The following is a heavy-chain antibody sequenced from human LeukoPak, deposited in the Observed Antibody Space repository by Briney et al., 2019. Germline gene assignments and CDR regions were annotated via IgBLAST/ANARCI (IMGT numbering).Heavy chain of an antibody. D-gene: IGHD6-19*01. CDR1: GRSFSGYY. Sequence: PSETLSLTCTVSGRSFSGYYWSWIRQPPGKGREWVGYIYYSGSTNYNPSLKSRVTISVDTAKNQFSLKMNSVTAADTAVYYCARLASSGWSHCDYWGQGTLVTVSS. CDR3: ARLASSGWSHCDY. CDR2: IYYSGST. J-gene: IGHJ4*02. V-gene: IGHV4-59*08.